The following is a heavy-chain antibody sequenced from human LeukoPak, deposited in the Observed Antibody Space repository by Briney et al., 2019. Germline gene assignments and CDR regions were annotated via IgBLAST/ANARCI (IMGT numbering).Heavy chain of an antibody. D-gene: IGHD4-11*01. Sequence: ASVKVSCKASGYTFTTYYMHWVRQAPGQGLEWMGIINPSGGSTTYAQKFQGRVTMTRDTSTSTVYMELSSLRSEDTAVFFCARAFTVRSRIDYWGQGTPVTVSS. CDR2: INPSGGST. CDR1: GYTFTTYY. J-gene: IGHJ4*02. CDR3: ARAFTVRSRIDY. V-gene: IGHV1-46*01.